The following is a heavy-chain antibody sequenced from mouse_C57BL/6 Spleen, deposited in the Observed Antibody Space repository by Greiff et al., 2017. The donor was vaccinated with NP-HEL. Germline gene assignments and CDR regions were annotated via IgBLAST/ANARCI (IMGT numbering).Heavy chain of an antibody. V-gene: IGHV5-9-1*02. CDR2: ISSGGDYI. D-gene: IGHD2-3*01. Sequence: EVQVVESGEGLVKPGGSLKLSCAASGFTFSSYAISWVRQTPEKRLEWVAYISSGGDYIYYADPVKGRFTISRDNARNTLYLQMSSLKSEDTAMYYCTRRAGDGYWYFDVWGTGTTVTVSS. J-gene: IGHJ1*03. CDR1: GFTFSSYA. CDR3: TRRAGDGYWYFDV.